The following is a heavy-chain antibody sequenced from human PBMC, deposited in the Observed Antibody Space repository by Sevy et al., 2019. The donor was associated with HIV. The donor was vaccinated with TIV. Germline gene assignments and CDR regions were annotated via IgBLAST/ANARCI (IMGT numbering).Heavy chain of an antibody. Sequence: SETLSLTCTVSGGSVSSGSYYWSWIRQPPGKGLEWIGYIYYSGSTNYNPSLKSRVTISVDTSKNQFSLKLSSVTAADTAVYYCARDVIVVVPAASYAYGMDVWGQGTTVTVSS. CDR3: ARDVIVVVPAASYAYGMDV. J-gene: IGHJ6*02. CDR2: IYYSGST. V-gene: IGHV4-61*01. CDR1: GGSVSSGSYY. D-gene: IGHD2-2*01.